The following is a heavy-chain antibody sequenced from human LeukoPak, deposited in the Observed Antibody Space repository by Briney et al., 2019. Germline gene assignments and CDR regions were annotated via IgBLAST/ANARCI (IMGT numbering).Heavy chain of an antibody. CDR1: GYSISSGYY. Sequence: TASETLSLTCTVSGYSISSGYYWGWIRQPPGKGLEWIGSIYYSGSTYYNPSLKSRVTISVDTSKNQFSLKLSSVTAADTAVYYCARGLRYFDWLEPPDYWGQGTLVTVSS. J-gene: IGHJ4*02. D-gene: IGHD3-9*01. CDR2: IYYSGST. V-gene: IGHV4-38-2*02. CDR3: ARGLRYFDWLEPPDY.